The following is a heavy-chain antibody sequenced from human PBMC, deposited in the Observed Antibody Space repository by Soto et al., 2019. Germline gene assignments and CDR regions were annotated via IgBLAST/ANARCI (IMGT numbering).Heavy chain of an antibody. Sequence: PGGSLRLSCVASGFIFSSYGMHWVRQAPGKGLEWVAVVWFDGSNEFYADSVKGRFTISRDNSKKTLFLQMNSLRAEDTAVYYCARMDYYDTSGYRIDYWGQGTLVTVSS. CDR1: GFIFSSYG. J-gene: IGHJ4*02. V-gene: IGHV3-33*01. CDR2: VWFDGSNE. CDR3: ARMDYYDTSGYRIDY. D-gene: IGHD3-22*01.